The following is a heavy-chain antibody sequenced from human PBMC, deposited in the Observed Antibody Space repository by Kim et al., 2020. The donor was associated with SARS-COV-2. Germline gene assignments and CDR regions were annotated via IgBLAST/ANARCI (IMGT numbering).Heavy chain of an antibody. D-gene: IGHD3-10*01. V-gene: IGHV3-33*01. CDR1: GFTFSSYG. CDR2: IWYDGSNK. J-gene: IGHJ5*02. Sequence: GGSLRLSCAASGFTFSSYGMHWVRQAPGKGLEWAAVIWYDGSNKYYADSVKGLFTISRDNSKNTLYLQMNSLRAEDTAVYYCARDRGLWFGELLTNNWFDPWGQGTLVTVSS. CDR3: ARDRGLWFGELLTNNWFDP.